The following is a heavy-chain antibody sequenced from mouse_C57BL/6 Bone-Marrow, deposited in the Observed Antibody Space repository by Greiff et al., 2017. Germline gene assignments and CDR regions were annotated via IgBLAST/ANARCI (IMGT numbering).Heavy chain of an antibody. Sequence: QVQLKESGAELAKPGASVKLSCKASGYTFTSYWMHWVKQRPGQGLEWIGYINPSSGYTKYNQKFKDKATLTADKSSSTAYMQLSSLTYEDSAVSYCARWDYDYAWYFDVWGTGTTVTVSS. J-gene: IGHJ1*03. V-gene: IGHV1-7*01. CDR2: INPSSGYT. CDR3: ARWDYDYAWYFDV. CDR1: GYTFTSYW. D-gene: IGHD2-4*01.